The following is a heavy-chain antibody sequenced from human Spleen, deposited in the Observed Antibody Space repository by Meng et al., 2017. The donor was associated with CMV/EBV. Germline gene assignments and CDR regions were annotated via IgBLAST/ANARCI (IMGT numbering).Heavy chain of an antibody. V-gene: IGHV3-30*04. CDR1: GFTFSSYA. CDR2: ISYDGSNK. CDR3: ARDRYYYDSSGYFSDY. Sequence: GESLKISCAASGFTFSSYAMHWVRQVPGKGLEWVAVISYDGSNKYYAESVKGRFTISRDNAKNSLYLQMNSLRAEDTAVYYCARDRYYYDSSGYFSDYWGQGTLVTVSS. J-gene: IGHJ4*02. D-gene: IGHD3-22*01.